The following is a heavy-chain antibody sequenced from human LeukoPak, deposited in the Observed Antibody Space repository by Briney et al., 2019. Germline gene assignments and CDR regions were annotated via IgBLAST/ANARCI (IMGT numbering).Heavy chain of an antibody. CDR3: TTDVDSSSWYMGPTFDY. Sequence: GGSLRLSCAASGFTFSSYGMHWVRQAPGKGLEWVAFIRYDGSNKYYADSVKGRFTISRDNSKNTLYLQMNSLKTEDTAVYYCTTDVDSSSWYMGPTFDYWGQGTLVTVSS. CDR1: GFTFSSYG. CDR2: IRYDGSNK. J-gene: IGHJ4*02. V-gene: IGHV3-30*02. D-gene: IGHD6-13*01.